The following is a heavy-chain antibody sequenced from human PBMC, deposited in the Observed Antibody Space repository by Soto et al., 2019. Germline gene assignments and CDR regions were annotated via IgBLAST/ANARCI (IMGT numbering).Heavy chain of an antibody. CDR3: ARAHQRENLGYYYMGV. CDR2: IIPILGIA. V-gene: IGHV1-69*02. Sequence: SVKISCKDSGGTFSSNTISWVRQAPEQGLEWMGRIIPILGIANYAQKFQGRVTITADKSTSTAYMELSSLRSEDTAVYYCARAHQRENLGYYYMGVRGKGTTVTVSS. J-gene: IGHJ6*03. CDR1: GGTFSSNT.